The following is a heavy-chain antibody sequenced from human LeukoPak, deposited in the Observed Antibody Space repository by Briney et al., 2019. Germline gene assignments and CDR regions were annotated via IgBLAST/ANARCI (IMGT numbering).Heavy chain of an antibody. CDR3: ARRRSITIFGVVLYYFDY. D-gene: IGHD3-3*01. CDR2: IYTSGST. V-gene: IGHV4-61*02. Sequence: PSETLSLTCTISGDSISSSGYYWDWIRQPAGKGLEWIGRIYTSGSTNYNPSLKSRVTISVDTSKNQFSLKVSSVTAADTAVYYCARRRSITIFGVVLYYFDYWGQGTLVTVSS. CDR1: GDSISSSGYY. J-gene: IGHJ4*02.